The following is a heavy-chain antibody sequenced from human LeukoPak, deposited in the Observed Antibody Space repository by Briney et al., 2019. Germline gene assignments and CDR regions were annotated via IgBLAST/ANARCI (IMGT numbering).Heavy chain of an antibody. CDR3: VRDPKYYDILTGYYTNAFDI. V-gene: IGHV3-7*01. D-gene: IGHD3-9*01. CDR2: IKQDGSEK. J-gene: IGHJ3*02. CDR1: GFTFSSYW. Sequence: GGSLSLSCAASGFTFSSYWMSWVRQAPGKGLEWVANIKQDGSEKYYVDSVKGRFTISRDNAKNSLYLQMNSLRAEDTAVYYCVRDPKYYDILTGYYTNAFDIWGQGTMVTVSS.